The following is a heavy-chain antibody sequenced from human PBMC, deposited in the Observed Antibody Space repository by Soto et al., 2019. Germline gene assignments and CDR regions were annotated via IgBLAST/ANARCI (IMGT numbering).Heavy chain of an antibody. D-gene: IGHD2-2*01. CDR3: TRSLYCSSTSCWYYGMDV. Sequence: PGGSLRLSCAASWFTFSGSAMHWVRQASGKGLEWVGRIRSKANSYATAYAASVKGRFTISRDDSKNTAYLQMNSLKTEDTAVYYCTRSLYCSSTSCWYYGMDVWGQGTTVTVSS. CDR1: WFTFSGSA. CDR2: IRSKANSYAT. V-gene: IGHV3-73*01. J-gene: IGHJ6*02.